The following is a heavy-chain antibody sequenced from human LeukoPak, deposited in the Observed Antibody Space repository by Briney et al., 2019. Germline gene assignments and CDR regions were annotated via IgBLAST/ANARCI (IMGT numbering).Heavy chain of an antibody. CDR2: IIPILGIA. V-gene: IGHV1-69*04. CDR1: GCTFSSYA. J-gene: IGHJ5*02. Sequence: SVKVSYKASGCTFSSYAIRWVRQAPGQGLEWMGRIIPILGIANYAQKFQGRVTITADKSTSTAYMELSRLRSQDTAVYYCAGAMYYYASSGISSWGQGSLVTVPS. D-gene: IGHD3-22*01. CDR3: AGAMYYYASSGISS.